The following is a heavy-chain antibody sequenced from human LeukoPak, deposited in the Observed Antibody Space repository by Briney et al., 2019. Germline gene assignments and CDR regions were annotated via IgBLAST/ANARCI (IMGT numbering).Heavy chain of an antibody. Sequence: GGSLRPSCAASGLSISNDWMSWVRQAPGKGLEWVGRVKSKGNGETTDYAAPVKGRFTISRDDSKNTLYLQMNSLKIEDTAVYYCTLIQGWGSGSYYLDYWGQGTLVTVSS. CDR3: TLIQGWGSGSYYLDY. CDR2: VKSKGNGETT. CDR1: GLSISNDW. V-gene: IGHV3-15*01. D-gene: IGHD3-10*01. J-gene: IGHJ4*02.